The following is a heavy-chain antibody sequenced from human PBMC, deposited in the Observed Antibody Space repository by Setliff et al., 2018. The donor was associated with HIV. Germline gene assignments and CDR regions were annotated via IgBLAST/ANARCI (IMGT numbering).Heavy chain of an antibody. CDR1: GGSISNYY. V-gene: IGHV4-59*08. J-gene: IGHJ4*02. D-gene: IGHD5-18*01. CDR3: ARHWSVDTAMDFDY. CDR2: IYYSGST. Sequence: SETLSLTCTVSGGSISNYYWSWVRQPPGKGLEWIGSIYYSGSTNYNPSLKSRVTISVGTSKNQFSLKLSSVTAADTAVYYCARHWSVDTAMDFDYWGQGTLVTVSS.